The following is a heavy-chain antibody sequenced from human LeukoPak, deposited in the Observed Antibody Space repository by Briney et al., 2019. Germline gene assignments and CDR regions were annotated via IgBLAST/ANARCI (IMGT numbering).Heavy chain of an antibody. J-gene: IGHJ4*02. D-gene: IGHD5-12*01. CDR1: GYTFTSSD. CDR2: MNPNSGNT. Sequence: ASVKVSCKASGYTFTSSDINWVRQATGQGLEWMGWMNPNSGNTGYAQKFQGRVTMTRNTSISTAYMELSSLRSEDTAVYYCARGRRVATTSSFYFDYWGQGTLVTVSS. V-gene: IGHV1-8*01. CDR3: ARGRRVATTSSFYFDY.